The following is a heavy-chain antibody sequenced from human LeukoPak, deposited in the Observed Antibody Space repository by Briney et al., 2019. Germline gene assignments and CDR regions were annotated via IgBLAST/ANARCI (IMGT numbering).Heavy chain of an antibody. D-gene: IGHD4-17*01. Sequence: SVKISCKASVGTFSSYAISWVRQAPGQGLEWMGGIIPIFGTANYAQKFQGRVTITADESTSTAYMELSSLRSEDTAVYYCARGLSHDYGDYHFDYWGQGTLVTVSS. CDR1: VGTFSSYA. J-gene: IGHJ4*02. CDR3: ARGLSHDYGDYHFDY. CDR2: IIPIFGTA. V-gene: IGHV1-69*13.